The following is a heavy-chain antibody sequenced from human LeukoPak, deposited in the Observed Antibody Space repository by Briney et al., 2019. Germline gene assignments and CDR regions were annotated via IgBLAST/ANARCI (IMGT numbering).Heavy chain of an antibody. V-gene: IGHV1-3*03. J-gene: IGHJ4*02. D-gene: IGHD1-26*01. Sequence: ASVKVSCKASGYTFTSYAMHWVRQAPGQRLEWMGWINAGNGNTKYSQEFQGRVTITRDTSASTAYMELSSLRSEDMAAYYCARGGILHPFDYWGQGTLVTVSS. CDR1: GYTFTSYA. CDR2: INAGNGNT. CDR3: ARGGILHPFDY.